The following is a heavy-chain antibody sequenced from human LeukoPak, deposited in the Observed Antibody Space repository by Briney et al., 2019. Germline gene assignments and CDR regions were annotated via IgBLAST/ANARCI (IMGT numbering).Heavy chain of an antibody. V-gene: IGHV3-48*03. CDR1: KFTLRSYE. J-gene: IGHJ4*02. CDR2: ISSRGSTI. D-gene: IGHD4-23*01. CDR3: AGGDNSASFDY. Sequence: GGSLRLSCAASKFTLRSYEMNWVRQAPGKGLEWVSYISSRGSTIYYADSVKGRFTISRDNAKNSLYLQMNSLRAEDTAVYYCAGGDNSASFDYWGQGTLVTVSS.